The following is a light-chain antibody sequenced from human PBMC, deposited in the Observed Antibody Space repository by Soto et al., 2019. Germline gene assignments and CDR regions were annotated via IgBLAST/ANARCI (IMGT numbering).Light chain of an antibody. Sequence: EIVLTQSPATLSLSPGERATLSCRASQSVSSYLAWYQQKPGQAPRRLIYDASSRATGIPARFSGSGSGTDFTLTISSLEPEDFAVYYCQQRSNWPPVFTFGPGTKVDIK. CDR3: QQRSNWPPVFT. J-gene: IGKJ3*01. V-gene: IGKV3-11*01. CDR1: QSVSSY. CDR2: DAS.